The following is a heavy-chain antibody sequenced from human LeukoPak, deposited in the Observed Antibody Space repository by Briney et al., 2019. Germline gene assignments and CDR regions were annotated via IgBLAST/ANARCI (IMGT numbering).Heavy chain of an antibody. D-gene: IGHD6-6*01. CDR1: GFTFSSYA. J-gene: IGHJ4*02. CDR2: ISYDGSNK. Sequence: PGGSLRLSCAASGFTFSSYAMHWVRQAPGKGLEWVAVISYDGSNKYYADSVKGRFTISRDNSKNTLYLQMNSLRAEDTAVYCCARALWAKAARRYIDYWGQGTLVTVSS. CDR3: ARALWAKAARRYIDY. V-gene: IGHV3-30-3*01.